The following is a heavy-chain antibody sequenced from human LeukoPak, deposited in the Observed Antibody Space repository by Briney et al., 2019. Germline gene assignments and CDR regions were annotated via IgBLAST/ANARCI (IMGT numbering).Heavy chain of an antibody. V-gene: IGHV4-34*01. CDR1: GGSFSGYY. CDR2: INHSGST. Sequence: SETLSLTCAVYGGSFSGYYWSWIRQPPEKGLEWIGEINHSGSTNYNPSLKSRVTISVDTSRNQFSLKLSSVTAADTAVYYCARGRNTVTTSIDYWGQGTLVTVSS. J-gene: IGHJ4*02. CDR3: ARGRNTVTTSIDY. D-gene: IGHD4-17*01.